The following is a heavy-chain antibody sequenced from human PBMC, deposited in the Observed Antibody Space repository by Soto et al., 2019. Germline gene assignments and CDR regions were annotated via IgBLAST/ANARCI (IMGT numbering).Heavy chain of an antibody. CDR1: GGTFSSYA. D-gene: IGHD7-27*01. Sequence: QVQLVQSGAEVKKPGSSVKVSCKASGGTFSSYAISWVRQAPGQGLEWMGGIIPIFGTANYAQKFQGRVTSTADESTSTAYMELSSLRSEDTAVYYCARSRTGDPRAGYFDLWGRGTLVTVSS. CDR2: IIPIFGTA. J-gene: IGHJ2*01. V-gene: IGHV1-69*12. CDR3: ARSRTGDPRAGYFDL.